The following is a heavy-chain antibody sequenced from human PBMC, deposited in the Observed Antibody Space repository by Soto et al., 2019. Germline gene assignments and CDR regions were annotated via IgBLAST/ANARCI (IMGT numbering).Heavy chain of an antibody. J-gene: IGHJ6*02. Sequence: PGTLSLTCTVSGGSLRGYSWSSIRQSPGKGLEWIGYVYSGGGTNYSPSFMGRVTISVDTTDNQFSLKLNSVTVADTALYYCARQGLGATHGLVDVWGQGTTVTVS. D-gene: IGHD3-10*01. CDR3: ARQGLGATHGLVDV. V-gene: IGHV4-59*08. CDR1: GGSLRGYS. CDR2: VYSGGGT.